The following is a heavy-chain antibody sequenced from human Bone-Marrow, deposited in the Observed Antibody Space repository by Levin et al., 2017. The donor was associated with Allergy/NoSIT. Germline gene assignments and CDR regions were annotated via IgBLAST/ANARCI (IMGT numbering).Heavy chain of an antibody. Sequence: PGGSLRLSCTVSGGSVSSSSYDWNWIRQPPGKGLEWIGNIFYTGSASYNPSLKSRVTISVDTSKNQFSLRLNSVTAADTAVYYCARGGYSYGHYWYFDLWGRGTLVSVSS. D-gene: IGHD5-18*01. J-gene: IGHJ2*01. CDR3: ARGGYSYGHYWYFDL. V-gene: IGHV4-61*01. CDR2: IFYTGSA. CDR1: GGSVSSSSYD.